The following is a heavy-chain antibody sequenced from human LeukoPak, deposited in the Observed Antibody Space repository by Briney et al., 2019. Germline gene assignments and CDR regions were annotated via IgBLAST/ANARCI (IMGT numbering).Heavy chain of an antibody. Sequence: SVKVSCKASGGTFSSYGFSWVRQAPGQGLEWMGGIIPIFGTTNYAQKFQGRLTITADESTSTAYMELSSLRSEDTAVYYCTTGGIGYDILTGYYPKYYFDYWGQGTLVTVSS. CDR2: IIPIFGTT. CDR3: TTGGIGYDILTGYYPKYYFDY. D-gene: IGHD3-9*01. V-gene: IGHV1-69*13. J-gene: IGHJ4*02. CDR1: GGTFSSYG.